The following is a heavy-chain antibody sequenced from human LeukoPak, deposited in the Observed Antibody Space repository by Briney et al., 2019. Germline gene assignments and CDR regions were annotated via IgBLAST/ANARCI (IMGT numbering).Heavy chain of an antibody. D-gene: IGHD5-18*01. CDR3: ARGGIQLWRSWFDP. CDR2: IYYSGST. CDR1: GVSISSYY. J-gene: IGHJ5*02. V-gene: IGHV4-59*01. Sequence: KPSETLSLTCTVSGVSISSYYWSWIRQPPGKGLEWIGYIYYSGSTNYNPSLKSRVTISVDTSKNQFSLKLSSVTAADTAVYYCARGGIQLWRSWFDPWGQGTLVTVSS.